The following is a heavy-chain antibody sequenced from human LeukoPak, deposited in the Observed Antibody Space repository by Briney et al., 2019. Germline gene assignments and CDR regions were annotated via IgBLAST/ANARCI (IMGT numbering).Heavy chain of an antibody. Sequence: SETLSLTCTVSGDSISTYYWNWIRQPPGKGLEWIGYIYHSGSTNYNPSLKSRVTISVDTSKNQFSLKLSSVTAADTAVYYCAGAFSSSSFYFNYWGQGTLVTVSS. D-gene: IGHD6-6*01. CDR3: AGAFSSSSFYFNY. J-gene: IGHJ4*02. CDR2: IYHSGST. V-gene: IGHV4-59*01. CDR1: GDSISTYY.